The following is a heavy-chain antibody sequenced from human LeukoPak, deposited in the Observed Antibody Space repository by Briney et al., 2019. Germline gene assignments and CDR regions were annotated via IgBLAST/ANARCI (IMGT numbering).Heavy chain of an antibody. CDR2: IYDSGST. V-gene: IGHV4-39*07. D-gene: IGHD1-26*01. Sequence: KTSETLSLTCTVSGGSIRSSYYYWGWIRQPPGKGLEWIGSIYDSGSTNYNPSLKSRVTISVDTSKNQFSLKLSSVTAADTAVYYCARTSSPSGSTGFDYWGQGTLVTVSS. CDR1: GGSIRSSYYY. CDR3: ARTSSPSGSTGFDY. J-gene: IGHJ4*02.